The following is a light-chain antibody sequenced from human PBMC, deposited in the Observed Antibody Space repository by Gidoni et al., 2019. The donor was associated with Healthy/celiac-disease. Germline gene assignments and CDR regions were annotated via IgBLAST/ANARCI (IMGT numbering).Light chain of an antibody. J-gene: IGKJ3*01. V-gene: IGKV3-15*01. Sequence: EIVLTQSPATLSGSPGERATLSCRASQSVSSTLAWYQQKPGQAPRLLIYVASTRATGIPARFSGSGSGTEFTLTISSLQSEDFAVYYCQQYNNWPRTFGPGTKVDIK. CDR1: QSVSST. CDR2: VAS. CDR3: QQYNNWPRT.